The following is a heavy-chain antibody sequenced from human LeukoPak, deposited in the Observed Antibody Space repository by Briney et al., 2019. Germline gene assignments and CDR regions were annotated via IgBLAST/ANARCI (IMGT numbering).Heavy chain of an antibody. CDR3: AKVMWIRGQWPIDY. V-gene: IGHV3-23*01. CDR2: LSNSGSST. J-gene: IGHJ4*02. Sequence: GGSLRLSCEASGFTFSAHGMSWVRQTPGKGLEWVSDLSNSGSSTYYADSMKGRFTISRDNSKNTLYLQMNSLRAEDTAIYYCAKVMWIRGQWPIDYWGQGALVTVSS. D-gene: IGHD3-10*01. CDR1: GFTFSAHG.